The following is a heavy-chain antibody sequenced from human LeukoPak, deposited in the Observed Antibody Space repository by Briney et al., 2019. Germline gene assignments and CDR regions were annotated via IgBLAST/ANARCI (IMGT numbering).Heavy chain of an antibody. CDR1: GGSISSSTSY. CDR2: VYYSGGT. Sequence: SETLSLTCTVSGGSISSSTSYWGWIRQPPGKGLEWVGSVYYSGGTYYNPSLKSRVTMSLDTSKNQFSLKLSSVTAADTAVYYCARSLAYAYCGGDCQGAFDIWGQGTMVTVSS. J-gene: IGHJ3*02. V-gene: IGHV4-39*07. D-gene: IGHD2-21*02. CDR3: ARSLAYAYCGGDCQGAFDI.